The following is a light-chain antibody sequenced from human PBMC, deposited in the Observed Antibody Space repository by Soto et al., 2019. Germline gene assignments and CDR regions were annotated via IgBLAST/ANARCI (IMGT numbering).Light chain of an antibody. J-gene: IGLJ1*01. CDR2: DVS. Sequence: QSVLTQPASVSGSPGQSITISCTGTSTDVGGYNYVTWYQQHPGKAPKLMIYDVSNRPSGVSNRVSGSKSGNTASLTIPGLQAEEEADYYCSSYTWSSTQVFGTGTKLTVL. V-gene: IGLV2-14*01. CDR3: SSYTWSSTQV. CDR1: STDVGGYNY.